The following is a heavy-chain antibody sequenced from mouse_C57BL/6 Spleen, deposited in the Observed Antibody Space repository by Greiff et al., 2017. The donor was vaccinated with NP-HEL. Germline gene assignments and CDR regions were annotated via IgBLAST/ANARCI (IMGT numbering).Heavy chain of an antibody. CDR3: ARGITTVVATPGY. CDR2: ISSGSSTI. D-gene: IGHD1-1*01. J-gene: IGHJ2*01. V-gene: IGHV5-17*01. CDR1: GFTFSDYG. Sequence: EVKLVESGGGLVKPGGSLKLSCAASGFTFSDYGMHWVRQAPEKGLEWVAYISSGSSTIYYADTVKGRFTISRDNAKNTLFLQMTSLRSEDTAMYYCARGITTVVATPGYWGQGTTLTVSS.